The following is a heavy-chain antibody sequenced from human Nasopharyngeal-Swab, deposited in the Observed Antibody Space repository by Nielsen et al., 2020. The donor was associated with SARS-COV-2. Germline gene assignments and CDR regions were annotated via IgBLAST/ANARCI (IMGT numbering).Heavy chain of an antibody. CDR1: GFTFSSYA. J-gene: IGHJ6*02. CDR3: AKDLRSSSRGGMDV. D-gene: IGHD6-13*01. V-gene: IGHV3-23*01. Sequence: GGSLRLSCAASGFTFSSYAMSWVRQAPGKGLEWVSAISGSGGSTYYADSVKGRFTIPRDNSKNTLYLQMNSLRAEDTAVYYCAKDLRSSSRGGMDVWSQGTTVTVSS. CDR2: ISGSGGST.